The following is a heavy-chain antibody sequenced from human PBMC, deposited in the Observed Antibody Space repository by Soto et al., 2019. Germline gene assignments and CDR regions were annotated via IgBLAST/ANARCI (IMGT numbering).Heavy chain of an antibody. CDR2: IGGRGNSA. CDR1: GFIFTNYA. D-gene: IGHD5-12*01. J-gene: IGHJ3*01. V-gene: IGHV3-23*01. Sequence: GGSLRVSCAASGFIFTNYAMNWVRQAPGKGLEWVSVIGGRGNSAYYADSVQGRFTISRDNSKNTLSLQMSSLTADDTAIYYCVREGRGSFDFWGRGTMVTVSS. CDR3: VREGRGSFDF.